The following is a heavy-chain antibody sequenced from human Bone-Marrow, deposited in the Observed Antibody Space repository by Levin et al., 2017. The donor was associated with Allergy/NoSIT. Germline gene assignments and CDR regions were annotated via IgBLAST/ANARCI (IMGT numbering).Heavy chain of an antibody. V-gene: IGHV3-11*01. D-gene: IGHD1-1*01. Sequence: GESLKISCAASGFNFNEYYMTWIRQGPGKGLERVAYISPSGSHTYVADSVKGRFTISRDNVQKSLYLQMNSLRAEDTAVYYCAKATGTTQGGWFDPWGQGTLVTVSS. CDR3: AKATGTTQGGWFDP. CDR2: ISPSGSHT. CDR1: GFNFNEYY. J-gene: IGHJ5*02.